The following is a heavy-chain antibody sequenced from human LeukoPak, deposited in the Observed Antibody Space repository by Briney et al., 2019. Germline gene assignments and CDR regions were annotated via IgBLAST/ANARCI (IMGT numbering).Heavy chain of an antibody. Sequence: GGSLRLSCAASGFTFSSYDMHWVRQATGKGLEWVSAIGTAGDTYYPGSVKGRFTISRENAKNSLYLQMNSLRAEDTAVYYCARDGVQFVEDYWGQGTLVTVSS. V-gene: IGHV3-13*01. CDR2: IGTAGDT. D-gene: IGHD3-16*01. CDR3: ARDGVQFVEDY. CDR1: GFTFSSYD. J-gene: IGHJ4*02.